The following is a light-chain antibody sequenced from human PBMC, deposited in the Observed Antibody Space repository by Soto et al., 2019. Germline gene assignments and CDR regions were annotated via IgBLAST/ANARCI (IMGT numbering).Light chain of an antibody. Sequence: EMVLTQSPGTLSLSPGERATLSCRASQSVRSSYLAWYQQKPGQAPRLLMYAASSRATGIPDRFSGSGSGTDFTLSISRLEPEDFAVYYCQQYSTSPETFGQGTKVDIK. CDR1: QSVRSSY. J-gene: IGKJ1*01. CDR3: QQYSTSPET. V-gene: IGKV3-20*01. CDR2: AAS.